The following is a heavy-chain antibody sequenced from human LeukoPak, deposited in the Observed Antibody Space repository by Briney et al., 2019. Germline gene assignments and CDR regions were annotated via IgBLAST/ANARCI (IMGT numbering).Heavy chain of an antibody. D-gene: IGHD6-19*01. CDR2: IYYSGST. CDR3: ARHGRGSGWYPFYFDY. Sequence: SETLSLTRTVSGGSISSYYWSWIRQPPGKGLEWIGYIYYSGSTNYNPSLKSRVTISVDTSKNQSSLKLSSVTAADTAVYYCARHGRGSGWYPFYFDYWGQGTLVTVSS. J-gene: IGHJ4*02. CDR1: GGSISSYY. V-gene: IGHV4-59*08.